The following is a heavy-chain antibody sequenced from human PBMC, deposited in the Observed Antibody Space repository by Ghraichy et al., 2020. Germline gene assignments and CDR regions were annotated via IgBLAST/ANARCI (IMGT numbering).Heavy chain of an antibody. D-gene: IGHD4-17*01. V-gene: IGHV3-23*01. J-gene: IGHJ4*02. CDR3: AKPPSTVTTDVY. CDR2: FSGSGVYT. CDR1: GFTFSSYA. Sequence: GESLNISCAASGFTFSSYAMSWVRQAPGKGLEWVSTFSGSGVYTYYADSVKGRFTISRDNSKNTLYLQMNSLRAEDTAVYYCAKPPSTVTTDVYWGQGTLVTVSS.